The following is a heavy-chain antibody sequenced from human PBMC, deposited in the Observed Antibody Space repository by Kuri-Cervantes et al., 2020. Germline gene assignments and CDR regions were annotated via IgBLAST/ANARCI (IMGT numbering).Heavy chain of an antibody. V-gene: IGHV3-30*18. CDR3: AKPTLMEGYYYYGMDV. CDR2: ISYDGSNK. Sequence: GESLKISCAASGFTFSSYGMHWVRQAPGKGLEWVAVISYDGSNKYYADSVKGQFTISRDNSKNTLYLQMNSLRAEDTAVYYCAKPTLMEGYYYYGMDVWGQGTTVTVSS. CDR1: GFTFSSYG. J-gene: IGHJ6*02. D-gene: IGHD2-8*01.